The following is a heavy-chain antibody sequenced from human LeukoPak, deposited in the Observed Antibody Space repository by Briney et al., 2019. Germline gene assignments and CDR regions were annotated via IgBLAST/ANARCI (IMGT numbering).Heavy chain of an antibody. J-gene: IGHJ4*02. CDR2: IYPGDSDT. CDR3: ARTYPSDPTGEFDY. D-gene: IGHD3-16*01. CDR1: GHSFSIFW. Sequence: GESLKISCQGSGHSFSIFWIGWVRQMPGKGLECMGIIYPGDSDTRYSPSFQGQVTISADKSISTAYLQWSSLKASDTAMYYCARTYPSDPTGEFDYWGQGTLVTVSS. V-gene: IGHV5-51*01.